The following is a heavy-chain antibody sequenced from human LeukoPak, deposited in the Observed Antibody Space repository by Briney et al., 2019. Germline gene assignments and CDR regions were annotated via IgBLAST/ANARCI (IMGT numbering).Heavy chain of an antibody. Sequence: GGSLRLSCAASGFTFSSYSMNWVRQAPGKGLEWVSSISSSSSYIYYADSVKGRFTISRDNAKNSLYLQMNSLRAEDTAVYYCAREGAGFWSGYYQAYWGQGTLVTVSS. D-gene: IGHD3-3*01. CDR3: AREGAGFWSGYYQAY. CDR2: ISSSSSYI. CDR1: GFTFSSYS. V-gene: IGHV3-21*01. J-gene: IGHJ4*02.